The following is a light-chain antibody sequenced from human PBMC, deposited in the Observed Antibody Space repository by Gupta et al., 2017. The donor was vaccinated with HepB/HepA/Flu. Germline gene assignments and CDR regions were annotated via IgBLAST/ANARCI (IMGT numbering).Light chain of an antibody. CDR2: ANT. V-gene: IGLV1-40*01. J-gene: IGLJ1*01. CDR1: SFNIGAGYD. CDR3: QSYDRRLSGFV. Sequence: QSVLPQPPSVAGAPGHRVAIPCIGSSFNIGAGYDVNWYKQVSGTAPKLLIYANTNRPSGVPDRFSASRSDTSASLAITGLQTEDEADYYCQSYDRRLSGFVFGTGT.